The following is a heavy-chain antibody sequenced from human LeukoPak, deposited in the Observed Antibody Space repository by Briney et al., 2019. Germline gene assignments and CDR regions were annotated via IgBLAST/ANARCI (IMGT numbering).Heavy chain of an antibody. Sequence: AVKVSCKASGGTFSSYTISWVRPAPRQGLEWMGRIIPILGIANYAQKFQGRVTITADKSTSTAYMELSSLRSEDTAVYYCARAGVVPAAIREGLDWYFDLWGRGTLVTVSS. CDR1: GGTFSSYT. D-gene: IGHD2-2*01. CDR2: IIPILGIA. V-gene: IGHV1-69*02. CDR3: ARAGVVPAAIREGLDWYFDL. J-gene: IGHJ2*01.